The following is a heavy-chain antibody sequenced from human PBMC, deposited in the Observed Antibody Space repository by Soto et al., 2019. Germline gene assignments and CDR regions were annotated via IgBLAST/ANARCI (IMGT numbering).Heavy chain of an antibody. J-gene: IGHJ6*02. D-gene: IGHD3-10*01. CDR1: GIILSNYA. V-gene: IGHV3-23*01. CDR2: ISGSGDTR. Sequence: EEQLLESGGGLVQPGGSLRLSCAASGIILSNYAMSWVRQAPGKGLEWVSVISGSGDTRYYADSVKGRFTCSRDKSKNTLDLRMNSLRVEDTAAYYCTRGPMVRGLHYYAMDVWGQGTTVTVS. CDR3: TRGPMVRGLHYYAMDV.